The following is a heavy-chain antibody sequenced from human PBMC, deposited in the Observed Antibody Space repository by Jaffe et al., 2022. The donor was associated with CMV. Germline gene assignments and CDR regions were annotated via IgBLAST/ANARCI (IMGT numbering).Heavy chain of an antibody. V-gene: IGHV5-51*01. CDR3: ARGNRITMIRGVIIPLFDP. CDR1: GYSFTSYW. Sequence: EVQLVQSGAEVKEPGESLKISCQGSGYSFTSYWIAWVRQMPGKGLEWMGIIYPGDSDTRYSPSFQGQVTISADKSISTAYLQWSSLKASDTAMYYCARGNRITMIRGVIIPLFDPWGQGTLVTVSS. D-gene: IGHD3-10*01. CDR2: IYPGDSDT. J-gene: IGHJ5*02.